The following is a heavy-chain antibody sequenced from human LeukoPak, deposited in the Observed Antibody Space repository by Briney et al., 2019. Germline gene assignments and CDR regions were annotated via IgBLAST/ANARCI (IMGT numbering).Heavy chain of an antibody. CDR2: ISGSGGST. Sequence: GGSLRLSCAASGFTFSSYAMSWVRQAPGKGLEWVSAISGSGGSTYYAASGKGRFTISRDNSKNTLYLQMNSLRAEDTAVYYCAKDSSSGYYYPTTAFDYWGQGTLVTVSS. V-gene: IGHV3-23*01. J-gene: IGHJ4*02. CDR3: AKDSSSGYYYPTTAFDY. CDR1: GFTFSSYA. D-gene: IGHD3-22*01.